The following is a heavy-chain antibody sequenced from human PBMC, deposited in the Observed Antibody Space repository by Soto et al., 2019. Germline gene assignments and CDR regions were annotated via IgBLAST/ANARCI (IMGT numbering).Heavy chain of an antibody. D-gene: IGHD3-22*01. CDR1: GYTFTSYG. J-gene: IGHJ5*02. Sequence: QVQLVQSGAEVKKPGASVKVSCKASGYTFTSYGISWVRQAPGQGLEWMGWISAYNGNTNYAQKHQGRVTMTTDTSTSTAYRELRSLRSDDTAVYYCARSYYYDSSGTRGPWGQGTLVTVSS. CDR2: ISAYNGNT. CDR3: ARSYYYDSSGTRGP. V-gene: IGHV1-18*01.